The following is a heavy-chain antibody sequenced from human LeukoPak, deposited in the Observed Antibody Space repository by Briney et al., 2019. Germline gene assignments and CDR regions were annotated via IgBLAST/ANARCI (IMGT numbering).Heavy chain of an antibody. CDR2: ISGSGGST. V-gene: IGHV3-23*01. D-gene: IGHD1-14*01. CDR1: GFTFSSYA. Sequence: GGSLRLSCAASGFTFSSYAMSWVRQAPGKGLEWVSAISGSGGSTYYADSVKGRFTISRDNSKNTLYLQMSSLRAEDTAVYYCAKEGGATTLYYYYYYMDVWGKGTTVTVSS. J-gene: IGHJ6*03. CDR3: AKEGGATTLYYYYYYMDV.